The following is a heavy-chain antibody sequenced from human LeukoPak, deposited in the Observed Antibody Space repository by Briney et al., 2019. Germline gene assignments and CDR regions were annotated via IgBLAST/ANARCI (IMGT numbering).Heavy chain of an antibody. D-gene: IGHD2-21*02. CDR2: TWYDGSNK. CDR3: ARLPDNCGGDCYRDY. Sequence: GGSLRLSCAASGFTFSSYGMHWVRQAPGKGLEWVAVTWYDGSNKYYADSVKGRFTISRDNAKNSLYLQMNSLRVEDTAVYYCARLPDNCGGDCYRDYWGQGTLVTVSS. CDR1: GFTFSSYG. J-gene: IGHJ4*02. V-gene: IGHV3-33*01.